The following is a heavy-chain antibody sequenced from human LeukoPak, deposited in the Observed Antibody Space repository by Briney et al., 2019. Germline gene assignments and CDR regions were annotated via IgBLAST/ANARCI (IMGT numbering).Heavy chain of an antibody. CDR1: GFTFSSYW. CDR3: ARGPVPAAAGWVYYYYYMDV. V-gene: IGHV3-7*03. CDR2: IKHDGSEK. J-gene: IGHJ6*03. Sequence: GGSLRLFCAASGFTFSSYWMNWVRQAPGKGLEWVANIKHDGSEKYYVDSVKGRFTISRDNAKNTLYLRLNSLRAEDTAVYYCARGPVPAAAGWVYYYYYMDVWGKGTTVTVSS. D-gene: IGHD2-2*01.